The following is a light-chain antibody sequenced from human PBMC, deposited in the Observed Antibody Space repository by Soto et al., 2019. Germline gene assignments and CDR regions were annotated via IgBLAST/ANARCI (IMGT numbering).Light chain of an antibody. Sequence: EIVLTQSPGTLSLSPGERATLSCRASQSVSSSSLAWYQQKPGQAPRLLIYGASTRATGIPDRFSGSESGTDCTLIISRLEPEDFAVYYCQQYGSSPSFGGGTKVEIK. CDR3: QQYGSSPS. CDR1: QSVSSSS. V-gene: IGKV3-20*01. J-gene: IGKJ4*01. CDR2: GAS.